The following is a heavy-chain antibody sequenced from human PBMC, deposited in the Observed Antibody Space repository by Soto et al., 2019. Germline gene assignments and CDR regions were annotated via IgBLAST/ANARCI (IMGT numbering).Heavy chain of an antibody. Sequence: TLSLTCAVSGGSISSGGYSWSWIRQPPGKGLEWIGYIYHSGSTYYNPSLKSRVTISVDTSKNQFSLKLSSVTAADTAVYYCARGYGRNFDYWGQGTLVTVSS. V-gene: IGHV4-30-2*01. D-gene: IGHD2-15*01. CDR1: GGSISSGGYS. J-gene: IGHJ4*02. CDR3: ARGYGRNFDY. CDR2: IYHSGST.